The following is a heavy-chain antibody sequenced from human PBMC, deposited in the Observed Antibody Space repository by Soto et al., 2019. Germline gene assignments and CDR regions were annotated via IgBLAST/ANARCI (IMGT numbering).Heavy chain of an antibody. J-gene: IGHJ4*02. CDR2: IYYSGST. D-gene: IGHD2-2*01. V-gene: IGHV4-31*03. CDR3: ASPYCSSTSCYRFLFDY. CDR1: GGSISSGGYY. Sequence: PSETLSLTCTVSGGSISSGGYYWSWIRQHPGKGLEWIGYIYYSGSTYYNPSLKSRVTISVDTSKNQFSLKLSSVTAADTAVYYCASPYCSSTSCYRFLFDYWGQGTLVTVSS.